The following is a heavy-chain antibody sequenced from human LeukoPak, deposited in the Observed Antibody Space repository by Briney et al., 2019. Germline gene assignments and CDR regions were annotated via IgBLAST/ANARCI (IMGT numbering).Heavy chain of an antibody. CDR1: GFTFSSYS. CDR2: ISSSSSYI. V-gene: IGHV3-21*01. D-gene: IGHD1-7*01. CDR3: ARGIRGTSRYYYFDY. Sequence: GGSLRLSCAASGFTFSSYSMNWVRQAPGKGLEWVSSISSSSSYIYYAVSVKGRFTISRDNAKNSLYLQMNSLRAEDTAVYYCARGIRGTSRYYYFDYWGQGTLVTVSS. J-gene: IGHJ4*02.